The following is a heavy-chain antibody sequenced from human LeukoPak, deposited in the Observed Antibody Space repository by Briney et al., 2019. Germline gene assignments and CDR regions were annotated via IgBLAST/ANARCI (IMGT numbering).Heavy chain of an antibody. J-gene: IGHJ4*02. D-gene: IGHD3-22*01. Sequence: GGSLRLSCAASGFTFSSYGMHWVRQAPGKGLEWVAFIRYDGSNKYYADSVKGRFTISRDNSKNTLYLQMNSLRAEDTAVYYCAKELTQRGYYYDSSGKFDYWGQGTLVTVSS. CDR3: AKELTQRGYYYDSSGKFDY. CDR1: GFTFSSYG. V-gene: IGHV3-30*02. CDR2: IRYDGSNK.